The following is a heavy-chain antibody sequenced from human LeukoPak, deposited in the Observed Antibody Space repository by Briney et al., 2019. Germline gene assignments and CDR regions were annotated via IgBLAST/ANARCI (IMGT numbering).Heavy chain of an antibody. V-gene: IGHV3-30-3*01. Sequence: GGSLRLSCAASGFTVSSNYMSWVRQAPGKGLEWVAVISYDGSNKYYADSVKGRFTISRDNSKNTLYLQMNSLRAEDTAVYYCARTRYSGSRSYYYYGMDVWGQGTTVTVSS. CDR3: ARTRYSGSRSYYYYGMDV. D-gene: IGHD1-26*01. CDR1: GFTVSSNY. J-gene: IGHJ6*02. CDR2: ISYDGSNK.